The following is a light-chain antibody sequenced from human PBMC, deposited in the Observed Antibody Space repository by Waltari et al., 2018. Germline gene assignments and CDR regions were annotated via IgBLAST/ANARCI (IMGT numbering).Light chain of an antibody. Sequence: QSALTQPASVSGSPGQSITISCTGTSSDVGGYNYVSWYQQHPGKAPKLMIYDVTNPPSGFSYPFSGSKSGNTASLTISGLQAEDEADYYCSSYSSSITPVFGGGTKLTVL. CDR3: SSYSSSITPV. V-gene: IGLV2-14*03. CDR2: DVT. CDR1: SSDVGGYNY. J-gene: IGLJ2*01.